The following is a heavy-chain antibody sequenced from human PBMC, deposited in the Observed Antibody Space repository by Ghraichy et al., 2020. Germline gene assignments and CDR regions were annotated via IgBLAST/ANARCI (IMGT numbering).Heavy chain of an antibody. J-gene: IGHJ4*02. V-gene: IGHV3-30*03. CDR3: ASVGNYFGY. Sequence: GGSLRLSCSVSGFSFSSYDMNWVRQASGKGLEWVALISYGGNEKYYVDSVKGRFTISRDNSKNTLYLQMNSLKTEDTAIYYCASVGNYFGYWGQGTLVTVSS. CDR1: GFSFSSYD. D-gene: IGHD3-10*01. CDR2: ISYGGNEK.